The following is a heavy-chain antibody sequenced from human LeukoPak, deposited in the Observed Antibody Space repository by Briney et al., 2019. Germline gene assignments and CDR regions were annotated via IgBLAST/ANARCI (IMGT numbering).Heavy chain of an antibody. CDR3: ARGCGSLSLGY. CDR2: ISGSSSAI. Sequence: GSLRLSCAASGFTFTSYSMNWVRQAPGKGLEWVSYISGSSSAIHYADSVKGRFTISRDNANNSLYLQMNSLRAEDTAVYYCARGCGSLSLGYWGQGTLVAVSS. CDR1: GFTFTSYS. V-gene: IGHV3-48*04. D-gene: IGHD1-26*01. J-gene: IGHJ4*02.